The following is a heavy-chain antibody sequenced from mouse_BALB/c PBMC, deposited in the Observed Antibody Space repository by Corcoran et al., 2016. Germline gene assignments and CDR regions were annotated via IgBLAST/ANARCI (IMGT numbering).Heavy chain of an antibody. CDR1: GYTFSSYW. CDR3: ARDRVNYYAMDY. CDR2: ILPGSGST. J-gene: IGHJ4*01. V-gene: IGHV1-9*01. D-gene: IGHD2-5*01. Sequence: QVQLQQSGAELMKPGASVKISCKATGYTFSSYWIEWVKQRPGHGLEWIGEILPGSGSTNYNEKFKGKATFTADTSSNTAYMQLSSLTSEDSAVYYCARDRVNYYAMDYWGQGTSVTVSS.